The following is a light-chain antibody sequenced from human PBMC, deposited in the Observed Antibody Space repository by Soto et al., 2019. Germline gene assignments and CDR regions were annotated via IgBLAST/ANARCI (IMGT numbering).Light chain of an antibody. J-gene: IGLJ2*01. CDR2: EGS. Sequence: QSALTQPASVSGSPGQSITISCTGTSSDVGRYNLVSWYQQHPGKAPKVMIYEGSNRPTGVSNRFSGSKSGNTASLTISGLQAEDEADYYCCSYAGSSKVFGGGTQLTVL. V-gene: IGLV2-23*01. CDR3: CSYAGSSKV. CDR1: SSDVGRYNL.